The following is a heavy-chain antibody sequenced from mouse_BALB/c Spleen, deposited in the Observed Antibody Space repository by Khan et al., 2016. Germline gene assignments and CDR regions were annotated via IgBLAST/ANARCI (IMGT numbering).Heavy chain of an antibody. CDR3: GRWDY. J-gene: IGHJ2*01. V-gene: IGHV5-17*02. CDR1: AFTFSSFG. Sequence: EVELVESGGGLVQPGGSRKLSCAASAFTFSSFGMHWVRQAPEKGLEWVAFISSGGSVIYYADTVKGRFTISRDNPKNTMFLQMTSLRSEDTTMDYSGRWDYWGQGTTLTVSS. CDR2: ISSGGSVI.